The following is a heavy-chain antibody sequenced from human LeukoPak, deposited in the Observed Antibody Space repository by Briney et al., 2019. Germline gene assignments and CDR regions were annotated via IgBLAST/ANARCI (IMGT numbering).Heavy chain of an antibody. D-gene: IGHD3-16*02. CDR3: ARADYDYVWGSYRYLSYHH. J-gene: IGHJ5*02. V-gene: IGHV4-34*01. CDR2: INHSGST. Sequence: SETLSLTCAVYGGSFSVYYWSWIRQPPGKGLEWIGEINHSGSTNYNPSLKSRVTISVDTSKNQFSLKLSSVTAADTAVYYCARADYDYVWGSYRYLSYHHWGQGTLVTVSS. CDR1: GGSFSVYY.